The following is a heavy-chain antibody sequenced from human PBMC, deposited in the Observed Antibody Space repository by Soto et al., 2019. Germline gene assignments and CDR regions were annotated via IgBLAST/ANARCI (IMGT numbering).Heavy chain of an antibody. Sequence: QVQLQQWGAGLLKPSETLSLTCAVYGGSFSGYYWSWIRQPPGKGLEWIGEINHSGSTNYNPSLKSRVTISVDTSKNQFSLKLSSVTAADTAVYYCARVGQLWPDYWGQGTLVTVSS. CDR1: GGSFSGYY. CDR3: ARVGQLWPDY. D-gene: IGHD5-18*01. J-gene: IGHJ4*02. CDR2: INHSGST. V-gene: IGHV4-34*01.